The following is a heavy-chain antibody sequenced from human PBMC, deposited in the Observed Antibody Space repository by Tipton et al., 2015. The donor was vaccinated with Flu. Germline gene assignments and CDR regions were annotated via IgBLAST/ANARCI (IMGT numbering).Heavy chain of an antibody. J-gene: IGHJ5*02. CDR3: ARDYYDSSAFDH. D-gene: IGHD3-22*01. CDR1: GFTFTTYT. Sequence: QLVQSGGGLVKPGGSLRLSCLASGFTFTTYTMNWVRQAPGKGLEWVSSISGSGAFIYYADSVKGRFSISRDNAKNFLFLQMNSLRVEDTAVYYCARDYYDSSAFDHWGQGTRVTVSS. CDR2: ISGSGAFI. V-gene: IGHV3-21*01.